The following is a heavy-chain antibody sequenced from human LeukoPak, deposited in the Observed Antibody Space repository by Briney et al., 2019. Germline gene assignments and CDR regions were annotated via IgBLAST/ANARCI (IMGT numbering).Heavy chain of an antibody. V-gene: IGHV4-39*07. Sequence: SETLSLTCTVSGGSISSSSYYWGWIRQPPGKGLEWIGSIYYSGSTCYNPSLKSRVTISVDTSKNQFSLKLSSVTAADTAVYYCASIAWKQWLATYYFDYWGQGTLVTVSS. CDR1: GGSISSSSYY. D-gene: IGHD6-19*01. CDR2: IYYSGST. J-gene: IGHJ4*02. CDR3: ASIAWKQWLATYYFDY.